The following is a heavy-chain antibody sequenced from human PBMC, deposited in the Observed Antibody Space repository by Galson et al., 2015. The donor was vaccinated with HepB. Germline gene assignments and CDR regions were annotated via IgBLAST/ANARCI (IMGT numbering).Heavy chain of an antibody. V-gene: IGHV3-15*01. J-gene: IGHJ4*02. CDR3: TTAGPFYPDTSAFDY. CDR1: EGTFSNAW. D-gene: IGHD3-16*02. Sequence: ALRLACAAHEGTFSNAWLSGGGQVLGEGLECVGRIISIADGGTIALASPVEGRFTISRDDSRDTLFLQMNSLKVEDTALYYCTTAGPFYPDTSAFDYWGQGTQVTVSS. CDR2: IISIADGGTI.